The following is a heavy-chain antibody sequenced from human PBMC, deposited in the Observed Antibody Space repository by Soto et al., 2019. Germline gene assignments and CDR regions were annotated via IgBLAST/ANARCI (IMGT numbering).Heavy chain of an antibody. CDR1: GFTFSSYG. CDR3: ASLPVGATTGGAAFDI. J-gene: IGHJ3*02. Sequence: QVQLVESGGGVVQPGRSPRLSCAASGFTFSSYGMHWVRQAPGKGLEWVAVIWYDGSNKYYADSVKGRFTISRDNSKNTLYLQMNSLRAEDTAVYYCASLPVGATTGGAAFDIWGQGTMVTVSS. CDR2: IWYDGSNK. V-gene: IGHV3-33*01. D-gene: IGHD1-26*01.